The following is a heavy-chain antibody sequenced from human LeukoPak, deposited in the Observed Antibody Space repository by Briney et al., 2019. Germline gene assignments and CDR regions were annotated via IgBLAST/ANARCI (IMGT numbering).Heavy chain of an antibody. CDR1: GYSFTSYW. CDR3: ATQHTYGENYYYYYMDV. Sequence: GESLKISCKGSGYSFTSYWIGWVRQMPGKGLEWMGIIYPGDSDTRYSPSFQGQVTISADKSISTAYLQWSSLKASDTAMYYCATQHTYGENYYYYYMDVWGKGTTVTVSS. CDR2: IYPGDSDT. V-gene: IGHV5-51*01. J-gene: IGHJ6*03. D-gene: IGHD4-17*01.